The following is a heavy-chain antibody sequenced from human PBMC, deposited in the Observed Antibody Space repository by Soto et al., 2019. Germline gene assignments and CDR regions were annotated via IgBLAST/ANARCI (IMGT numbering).Heavy chain of an antibody. D-gene: IGHD5-18*01. Sequence: QVQLQESGPGLVKPSQTLSLTCTVSGGSISSGGYYWSWIRQHPGKGLEWIGYIYYSGSTYYNPSXXSRVTISVDTXXNXFXRKLSSVTAADTAVYYCARNIQLWSPKHYYYYGMDVWGQGTTVTVSS. J-gene: IGHJ6*02. CDR3: ARNIQLWSPKHYYYYGMDV. V-gene: IGHV4-31*03. CDR1: GGSISSGGYY. CDR2: IYYSGST.